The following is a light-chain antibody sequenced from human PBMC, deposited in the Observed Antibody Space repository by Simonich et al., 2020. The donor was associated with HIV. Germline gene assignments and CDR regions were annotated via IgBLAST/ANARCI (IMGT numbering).Light chain of an antibody. CDR3: QQYKNWPT. CDR2: GAS. J-gene: IGKJ1*01. CDR1: QSVSSN. Sequence: EIVLTQSPATLSVSPGESATLSCRASQSVSSNLARYQQKPGQAPRLLIYGASTRATGIPARCSGSGSGTEFTLTISSLQSEDFAVYYCQQYKNWPTFGQGTKVEIK. V-gene: IGKV3-15*01.